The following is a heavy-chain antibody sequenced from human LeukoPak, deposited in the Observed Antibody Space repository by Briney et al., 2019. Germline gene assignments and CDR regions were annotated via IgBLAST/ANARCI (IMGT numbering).Heavy chain of an antibody. CDR3: ARHDSFIPY. D-gene: IGHD5-18*01. Sequence: GGSLRLSCAASGFTFSDYAMSWVRQAAGRGLEWVSGISDTGRRTYYTDSVKGLFTISRDDSKKTVYLQMKALTAEDTAIYFCARHDSFIPYWGQGTLVTVSS. J-gene: IGHJ4*02. CDR2: ISDTGRRT. CDR1: GFTFSDYA. V-gene: IGHV3-23*01.